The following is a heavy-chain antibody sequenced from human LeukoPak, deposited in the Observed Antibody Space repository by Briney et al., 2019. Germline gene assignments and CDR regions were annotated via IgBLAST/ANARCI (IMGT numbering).Heavy chain of an antibody. CDR2: INTYNGNT. CDR1: GYTFTSYG. Sequence: ASVKVSCKASGYTFTSYGISWVRQAPGQGLELMGWINTYNGNTNYAQKLQGRVTMTTDTSTSTAYMELRSLRSDDTAVYYCARGRQTIFPGDYWGQGTLVTVSS. V-gene: IGHV1-18*01. J-gene: IGHJ4*02. CDR3: ARGRQTIFPGDY. D-gene: IGHD3-9*01.